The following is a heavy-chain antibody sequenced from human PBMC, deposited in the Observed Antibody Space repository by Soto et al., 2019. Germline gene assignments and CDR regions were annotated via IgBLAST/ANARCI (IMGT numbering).Heavy chain of an antibody. D-gene: IGHD3-22*01. CDR2: INHSGST. CDR3: ARFKWLRAPPDY. J-gene: IGHJ4*02. V-gene: IGHV4-34*01. Sequence: QVQLQQWGAGLLKPSETLSLTCAVYGGSFSGYYWSWIRQPPGKGLEWIGEINHSGSTNYNPSLKSRVTIAVDTSKTQFSLRLSSVTAADTAVYYCARFKWLRAPPDYWGQGTLVTVSS. CDR1: GGSFSGYY.